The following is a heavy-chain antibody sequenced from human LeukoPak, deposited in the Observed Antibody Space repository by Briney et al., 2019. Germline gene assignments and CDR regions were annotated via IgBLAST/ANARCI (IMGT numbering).Heavy chain of an antibody. CDR1: GFTFSNYV. J-gene: IGHJ4*02. CDR3: AKRGPAGAGKSPDYFEY. D-gene: IGHD6-19*01. V-gene: IGHV3-23*01. Sequence: GGSLRLSCAASGFTFSNYVKSWVRQAPGKGLEWVSAITGSGDNTYYADPVKGRFTISRDNSKNTLYLQMNSLRAEDTAVYYCAKRGPAGAGKSPDYFEYWGQGTLVTVSS. CDR2: ITGSGDNT.